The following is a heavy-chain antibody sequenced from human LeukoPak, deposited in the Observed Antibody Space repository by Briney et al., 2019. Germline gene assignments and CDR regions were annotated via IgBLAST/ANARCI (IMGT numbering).Heavy chain of an antibody. J-gene: IGHJ6*03. CDR3: AREGDSMAGEYYYYYYMDV. Sequence: SETLSLTCTVSGGSISSGSYYWSWIRQPAGKGLEWIGRIYTSGSTNYNPSLKSRVTMSVDTSKNQFSLKLSSVTAADTAVYYCAREGDSMAGEYYYYYYMDVWGKGTTVTISS. D-gene: IGHD5-24*01. CDR1: GGSISSGSYY. V-gene: IGHV4-61*02. CDR2: IYTSGST.